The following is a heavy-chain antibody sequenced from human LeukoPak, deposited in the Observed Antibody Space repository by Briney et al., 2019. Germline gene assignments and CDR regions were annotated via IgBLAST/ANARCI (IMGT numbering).Heavy chain of an antibody. CDR2: IYYSGST. D-gene: IGHD2-2*01. V-gene: IGHV4-59*01. Sequence: SETLSLTCTVSGGSISSYYWSWIRQPPGKGLEWIGYIYYSGSTNYNPSLKSRVTISVDTSKNQFTLKLSSVTAADTAVYYCARGRYCSSSSCPWYYYYGMDVWGQGTTVTVSS. CDR3: ARGRYCSSSSCPWYYYYGMDV. J-gene: IGHJ6*02. CDR1: GGSISSYY.